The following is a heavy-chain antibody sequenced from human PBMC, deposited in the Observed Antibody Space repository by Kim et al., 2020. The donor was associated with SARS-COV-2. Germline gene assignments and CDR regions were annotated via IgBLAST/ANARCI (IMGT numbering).Heavy chain of an antibody. CDR3: ARDVVAAAGTGDY. D-gene: IGHD6-13*01. J-gene: IGHJ4*02. Sequence: YACSVKGRFTISRDNSRNTLYLQMNSLRAEDTAVYYCARDVVAAAGTGDYWGQGTLVTVSS. V-gene: IGHV3-33*01.